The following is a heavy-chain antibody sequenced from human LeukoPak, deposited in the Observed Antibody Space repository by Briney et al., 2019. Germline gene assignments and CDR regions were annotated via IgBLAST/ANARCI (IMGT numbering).Heavy chain of an antibody. D-gene: IGHD3-22*01. V-gene: IGHV4-59*12. J-gene: IGHJ5*02. CDR2: IYYSGST. CDR3: ARGSLRYDSSGLAARAWVSNWFAP. CDR1: GGSISSYY. Sequence: PSETLSLTCTVSGGSISSYYWSWIRQPPGKGLEWIGYIYYSGSTNYNPSLKSRVTISVDTSKNQFSLKLSSVTAADTAVYYCARGSLRYDSSGLAARAWVSNWFAPWGQGTLVTVSS.